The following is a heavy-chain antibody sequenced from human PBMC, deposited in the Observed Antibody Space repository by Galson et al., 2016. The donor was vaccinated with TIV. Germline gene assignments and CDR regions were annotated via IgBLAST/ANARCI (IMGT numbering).Heavy chain of an antibody. CDR2: MYPGDSDT. V-gene: IGHV5-51*01. D-gene: IGHD1-26*01. Sequence: QSGAEVTKPGESLKISCKASGSTFPSLWIGWVRRVPGKGLEWMGIMYPGDSDTIYSPSFQGQVTISADKSISTVYLQWSSLKASDAAMYYCARQGPTKGSLGYWGQGTLLTVSS. CDR3: ARQGPTKGSLGY. J-gene: IGHJ4*02. CDR1: GSTFPSLW.